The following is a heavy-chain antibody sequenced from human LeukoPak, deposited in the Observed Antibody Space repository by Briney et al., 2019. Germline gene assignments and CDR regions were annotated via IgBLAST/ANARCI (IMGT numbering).Heavy chain of an antibody. Sequence: PSETLSLTCTVSGGSISSYYWSWIRQPAGKGQEWIGRIYSTGSTNYNPSLKSRVTMSVDTSKNQFSLRLRSVTAADTAVYYCARQIASAGTAGFDFWGQGALVTVSS. CDR3: ARQIASAGTAGFDF. J-gene: IGHJ4*02. D-gene: IGHD6-13*01. CDR1: GGSISSYY. V-gene: IGHV4-4*07. CDR2: IYSTGST.